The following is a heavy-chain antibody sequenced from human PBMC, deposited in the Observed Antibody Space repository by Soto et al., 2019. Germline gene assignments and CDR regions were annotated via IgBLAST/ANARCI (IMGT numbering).Heavy chain of an antibody. CDR3: ARGEYCSGDTCPGYYYYYYGMDV. CDR1: GGSVSSGSHY. V-gene: IGHV4-61*01. Sequence: PSETLSLTCTVSGGSVSSGSHYWSWIRQPPGKGLEWIGYIYYTGNTNYNPPLLSRVTISVDTSKNQFSLRLSSVTAADTAVYYCARGEYCSGDTCPGYYYYYYGMDVWGQGTTVTVSS. D-gene: IGHD2-15*01. CDR2: IYYTGNT. J-gene: IGHJ6*02.